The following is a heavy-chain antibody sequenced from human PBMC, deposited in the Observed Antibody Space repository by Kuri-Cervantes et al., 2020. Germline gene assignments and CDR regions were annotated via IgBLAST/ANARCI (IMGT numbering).Heavy chain of an antibody. J-gene: IGHJ5*02. Sequence: SCTVSGGSISSGSYYWSWIRQHPGKGLEWIGYIYYSGSTYYNPSLKSRVTISVDTSKNQFSLKLSSVTAADTAVYYCAREGGYYYDSSGYYVTGWFDPWGQGTLVTVSS. V-gene: IGHV4-31*02. D-gene: IGHD3-22*01. CDR3: AREGGYYYDSSGYYVTGWFDP. CDR2: IYYSGST. CDR1: GGSISSGSYY.